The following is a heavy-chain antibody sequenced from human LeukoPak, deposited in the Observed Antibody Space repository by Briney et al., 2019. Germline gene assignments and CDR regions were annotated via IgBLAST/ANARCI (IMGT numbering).Heavy chain of an antibody. V-gene: IGHV4-59*08. J-gene: IGHJ4*02. D-gene: IGHD5-18*01. CDR2: IYYSGST. CDR1: GVSISSYY. CDR3: AGGGYSYGPIDY. Sequence: SETLSLTCTVSGVSISSYYWSWIRQPPGKGPEWIGYIYYSGSTNYNPSLKGRVTISVDTSKNQFSLKLSSVTAADTAVYYCAGGGYSYGPIDYWGQGTLVTVSS.